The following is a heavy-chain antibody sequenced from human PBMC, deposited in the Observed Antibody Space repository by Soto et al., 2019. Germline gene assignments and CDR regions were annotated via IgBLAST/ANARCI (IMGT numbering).Heavy chain of an antibody. CDR3: ARAMWLKFPFDH. J-gene: IGHJ4*02. D-gene: IGHD5-12*01. CDR1: GFTFSDYY. CDR2: ISGSGNTI. V-gene: IGHV3-11*01. Sequence: QVQLVESGGGLVNPGGSLRLSCAASGFTFSDYYMSWVRQAPGKGLEWMSYISGSGNTIYHADSVKGRITISRDNAKNSLYLQMDSLRADDPALYCCARAMWLKFPFDHWGQGTLVTVSS.